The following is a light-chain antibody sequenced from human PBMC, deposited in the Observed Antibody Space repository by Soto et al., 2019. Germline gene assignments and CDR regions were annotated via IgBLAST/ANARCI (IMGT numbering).Light chain of an antibody. J-gene: IGKJ1*01. CDR1: QSITRN. CDR2: GAS. Sequence: VVLTQSPATLSVSPGERATLSCRASQSITRNLAWYQQSPGQAPRLLIYGASTRATGIPARFSGSGSGTEFTLTINSLQSEDFAVYYCQQYNNWPMWTFGQGTKVDI. V-gene: IGKV3-15*01. CDR3: QQYNNWPMWT.